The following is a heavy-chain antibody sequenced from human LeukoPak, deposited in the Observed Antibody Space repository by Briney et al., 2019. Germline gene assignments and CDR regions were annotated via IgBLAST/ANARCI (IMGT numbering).Heavy chain of an antibody. V-gene: IGHV3-23*01. CDR1: GFTFSSYA. CDR3: AKGPSIVVVVAAPGY. D-gene: IGHD2-15*01. Sequence: GGSLRLSCAASGFTFSSYAMSWVRQAPGKGLEWVSAISGSGGSTYYADSVKGRFTISRDNSKNTLYLQMNSLRAEDTAVYYCAKGPSIVVVVAAPGYGCQGTLVTVSS. CDR2: ISGSGGST. J-gene: IGHJ4*02.